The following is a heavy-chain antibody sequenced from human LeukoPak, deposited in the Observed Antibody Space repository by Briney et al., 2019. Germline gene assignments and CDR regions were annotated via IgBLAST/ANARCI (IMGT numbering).Heavy chain of an antibody. Sequence: GGSLRLSCAASGFTVSTNYMSWARQAPGKGLEWVSVIYSGGSTYYADSVKGRFTISRDNSKNTLYLQMNSLRAEDTAVYYCARDAGGYGMDVWGQGTTVTVSS. CDR1: GFTVSTNY. V-gene: IGHV3-66*01. CDR2: IYSGGST. D-gene: IGHD2-8*02. J-gene: IGHJ6*02. CDR3: ARDAGGYGMDV.